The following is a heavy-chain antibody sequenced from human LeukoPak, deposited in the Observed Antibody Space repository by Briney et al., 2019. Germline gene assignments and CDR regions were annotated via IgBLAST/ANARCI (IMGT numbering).Heavy chain of an antibody. CDR2: INPSGGST. CDR1: GYTFTSYY. D-gene: IGHD3-10*01. Sequence: GGSVKVSCKASGYTFTSYYMHWVRQAPGQGLEWVGIINPSGGSTSYAQKFQGRVTMTRDTSTSTVYMELSSLRSEDTAVYYCARVGGTMVRGATRDYYGMDVWGKGPTVTVSS. J-gene: IGHJ6*04. CDR3: ARVGGTMVRGATRDYYGMDV. V-gene: IGHV1-46*01.